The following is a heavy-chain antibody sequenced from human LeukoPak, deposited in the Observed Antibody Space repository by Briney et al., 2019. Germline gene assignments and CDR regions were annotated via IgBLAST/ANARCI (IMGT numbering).Heavy chain of an antibody. CDR3: ARRRGVWDFDY. D-gene: IGHD3-16*01. CDR2: INPNIGVT. V-gene: IGHV1-2*02. Sequence: ASVKVSCKASGYTFTGYYMHWVRQAPGQGLEWMGWINPNIGVTNYAQKFQGRVTMTRDTSISTVYMELSRLRSDDTAVYYCARRRGVWDFDYWGQGTLVTVSS. CDR1: GYTFTGYY. J-gene: IGHJ4*02.